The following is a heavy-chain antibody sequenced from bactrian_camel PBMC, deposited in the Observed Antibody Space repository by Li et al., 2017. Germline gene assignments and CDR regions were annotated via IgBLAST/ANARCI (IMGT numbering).Heavy chain of an antibody. CDR1: EFTSDDPD. D-gene: IGHD3*01. CDR2: VDADGRT. J-gene: IGHJ4*01. V-gene: IGHV3S55*01. Sequence: QLVESGGGSVEAGGSLTLSCTASEFTSDDPDMGWYRQAPGKEREGVAAVDADGRTSYTESVKGRFTISQDNAKNTLYLQMNSPKPGDTAMYYCAAESRGGMWSDWSKWEYWGQGTQVTVS. CDR3: AAESRGGMWSDWSKWEY.